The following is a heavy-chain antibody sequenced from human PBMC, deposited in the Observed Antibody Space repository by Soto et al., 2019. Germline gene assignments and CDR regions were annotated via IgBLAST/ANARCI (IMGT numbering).Heavy chain of an antibody. V-gene: IGHV3-23*01. J-gene: IGHJ6*03. Sequence: GGSLRLSCAASGFTFSSYAMSWVRQAPGKGLEWVSAISGSGGSTYYADSVKGRFTISRDNSKNTLYLQMNSLRAEDTAVYYCAKPRNDLGLEYYYYYMDVWGKGTTVTVSS. CDR1: GFTFSSYA. CDR2: ISGSGGST. D-gene: IGHD1-1*01. CDR3: AKPRNDLGLEYYYYYMDV.